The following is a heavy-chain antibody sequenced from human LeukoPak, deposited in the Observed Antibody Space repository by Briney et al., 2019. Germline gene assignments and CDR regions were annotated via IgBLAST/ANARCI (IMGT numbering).Heavy chain of an antibody. J-gene: IGHJ6*03. Sequence: GASVKVSCKSSGGTFSSYAISWVRQAPGQGLEWMGGIIPIFGTANYAQKFQGRVTITTDESTSTAYMELSSLRSEDTAVYYCARDVETYSSSPKNYYYYYYMDVWGKGTTVTVSS. CDR2: IIPIFGTA. CDR1: GGTFSSYA. CDR3: ARDVETYSSSPKNYYYYYYMDV. D-gene: IGHD6-6*01. V-gene: IGHV1-69*05.